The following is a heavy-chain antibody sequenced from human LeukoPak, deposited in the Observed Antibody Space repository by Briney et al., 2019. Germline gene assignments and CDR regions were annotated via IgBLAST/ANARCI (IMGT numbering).Heavy chain of an antibody. Sequence: GGSLRLSCAASGFTFSSYGMHWVRQAPGKGLEWVAVISYDGSNKYYADSVKGRFTISRDNSKNTLYLRMNSLRAEDTAVYYCAKVGGGVAGHFDYWGQGTLVTVSS. V-gene: IGHV3-30*18. CDR3: AKVGGGVAGHFDY. CDR1: GFTFSSYG. CDR2: ISYDGSNK. D-gene: IGHD6-19*01. J-gene: IGHJ4*02.